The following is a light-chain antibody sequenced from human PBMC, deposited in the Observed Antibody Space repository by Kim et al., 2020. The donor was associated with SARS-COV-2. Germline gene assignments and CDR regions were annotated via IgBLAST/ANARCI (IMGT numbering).Light chain of an antibody. CDR1: NIGSKS. Sequence: SYELTQPPSVSVALGQTARITCGGNNIGSKSVQWYQQKPGQAPVLVINDDSDRPSGIPERFSGSNSGNTATLTISSGKAGDEADDYCQVWDSPSGHVVFGAGTQLTVL. V-gene: IGLV3-21*02. CDR2: DDS. J-gene: IGLJ2*01. CDR3: QVWDSPSGHVV.